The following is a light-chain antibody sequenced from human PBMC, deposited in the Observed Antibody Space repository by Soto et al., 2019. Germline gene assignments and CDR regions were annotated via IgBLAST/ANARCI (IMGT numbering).Light chain of an antibody. Sequence: QSVLTQPPSVSAAPGQKVTISCSGSSSNIGNNYVSWYQQLPRTAPKLLIYDNNKRPSGIPARFSGSKSGTSATLGITGLKTGDEADYYCGTWDSSLSAYVFGTGTKLTVL. V-gene: IGLV1-51*01. CDR3: GTWDSSLSAYV. CDR2: DNN. CDR1: SSNIGNNY. J-gene: IGLJ1*01.